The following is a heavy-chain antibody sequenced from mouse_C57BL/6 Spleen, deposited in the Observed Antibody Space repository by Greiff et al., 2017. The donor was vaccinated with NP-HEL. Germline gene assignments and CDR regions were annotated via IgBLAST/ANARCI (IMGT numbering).Heavy chain of an antibody. V-gene: IGHV1-82*01. CDR2: IYPGDGDT. D-gene: IGHD2-4*01. CDR1: GYAFSSSW. Sequence: QVQLQQSGPELVKPGASVKISCKASGYAFSSSWMNWVKQRPGKGLEWIGRIYPGDGDTNYNGKFKGKATLTADKSSSTAYMQLSILTSEDSAVYFCARSPSYYDYDGYFDYWGQGTTLTVSS. CDR3: ARSPSYYDYDGYFDY. J-gene: IGHJ2*01.